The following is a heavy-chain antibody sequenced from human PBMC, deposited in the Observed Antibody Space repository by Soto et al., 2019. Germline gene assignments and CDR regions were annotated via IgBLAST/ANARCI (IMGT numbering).Heavy chain of an antibody. Sequence: ASVKVSCKVSGYTLTELSMHWVRQAPGKGLEWMGGFDPEDGETIYAQKFQGRVTMTEDTSTDTAYMELSSLRSEDTAVYYCAKDRGSSSWSINWFDPWGQGTLVTVSS. J-gene: IGHJ5*02. D-gene: IGHD6-13*01. V-gene: IGHV1-24*01. CDR2: FDPEDGET. CDR3: AKDRGSSSWSINWFDP. CDR1: GYTLTELS.